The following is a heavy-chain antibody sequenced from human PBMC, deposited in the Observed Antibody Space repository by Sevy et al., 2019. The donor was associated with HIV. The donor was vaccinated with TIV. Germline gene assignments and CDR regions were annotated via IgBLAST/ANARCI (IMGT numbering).Heavy chain of an antibody. J-gene: IGHJ3*01. V-gene: IGHV3-30*02. D-gene: IGHD3-10*01. CDR1: GFTFSRYG. CDR2: IRYDGSTK. Sequence: GGSLRLSCAASGFTFSRYGMHWVRQAPGKGLEWVAFIRYDGSTKYYAESVKGRFIISRDNSKDTLYLQMNSLRGDDTFLYYCAKGMGMVQGALLSEVVWGQGTM. CDR3: AKGMGMVQGALLSEVV.